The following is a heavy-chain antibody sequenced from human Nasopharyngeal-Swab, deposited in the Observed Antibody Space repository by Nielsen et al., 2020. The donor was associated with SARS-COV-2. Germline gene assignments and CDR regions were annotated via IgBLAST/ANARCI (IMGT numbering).Heavy chain of an antibody. CDR2: IPYDGSNK. Sequence: WIRQPPGKGLEWVAVIPYDGSNKYYADSVKGRFTISRDNSKNTLYPQMNSLRAEDTAVYYCARTLVGGYSYGFIDWGQGTLVTVSS. J-gene: IGHJ4*02. V-gene: IGHV3-30-3*01. CDR3: ARTLVGGYSYGFID. D-gene: IGHD5-18*01.